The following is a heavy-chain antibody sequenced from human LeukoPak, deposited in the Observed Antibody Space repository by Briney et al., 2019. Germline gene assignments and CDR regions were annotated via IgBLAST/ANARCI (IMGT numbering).Heavy chain of an antibody. CDR3: ARSRAYCSAGSCYPYFDQ. D-gene: IGHD2-15*01. Sequence: ASVKVSCKASGGTFSSYAISWVRQAPGQGLEWMGGIIPIFGTANYAQKFQGRVTITADESTSTAYMEMSSLRSEDTAVYYCARSRAYCSAGSCYPYFDQWGQGTVVTVSS. CDR2: IIPIFGTA. CDR1: GGTFSSYA. V-gene: IGHV1-69*13. J-gene: IGHJ4*02.